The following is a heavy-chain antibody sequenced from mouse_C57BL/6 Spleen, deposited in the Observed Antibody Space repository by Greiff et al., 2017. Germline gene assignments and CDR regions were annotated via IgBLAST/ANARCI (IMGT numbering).Heavy chain of an antibody. CDR2: IYPGDGDT. D-gene: IGHD2-4*01. J-gene: IGHJ3*01. CDR1: GYAFSSYW. CDR3: ARNDYDSGFAY. Sequence: QVQLQQSGAELVKPGASVKISCKASGYAFSSYWMNWVKQRPGKGLAWIGQIYPGDGDTNYNGKFKGKATLTADKSSSTAYMQLSSLTSEDSAVYFCARNDYDSGFAYWGQGTLVTVSA. V-gene: IGHV1-80*01.